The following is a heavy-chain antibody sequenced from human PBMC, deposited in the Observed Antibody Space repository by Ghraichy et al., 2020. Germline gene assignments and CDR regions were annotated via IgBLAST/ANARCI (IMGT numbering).Heavy chain of an antibody. J-gene: IGHJ3*02. D-gene: IGHD5-12*01. Sequence: GSLRLSCAAFEFSLSNYYMDWVRQAPGKGLEWVANIKQDGSERYYVNSVEGRFTISRDNAQNSMYLQMNSLRVEDTAIYYCARAIVGTNQAFDIWGQGTMVTVSS. CDR1: EFSLSNYY. CDR2: IKQDGSER. V-gene: IGHV3-7*03. CDR3: ARAIVGTNQAFDI.